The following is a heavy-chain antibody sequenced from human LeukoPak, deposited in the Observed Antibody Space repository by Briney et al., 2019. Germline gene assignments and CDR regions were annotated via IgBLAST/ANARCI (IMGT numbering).Heavy chain of an antibody. CDR3: ARAPGYSGYEKQERYYYYYMDV. CDR2: INPNSGGT. Sequence: ASVKVSCKAPGYTFTGYYMHWVRQAPGQGLEWMGWINPNSGGTNYAQKFQGRVTMTRDTSISTAYMELSRLRSDDTAVYYCARAPGYSGYEKQERYYYYYMDVWGKGTTVTISS. J-gene: IGHJ6*03. D-gene: IGHD5-12*01. CDR1: GYTFTGYY. V-gene: IGHV1-2*02.